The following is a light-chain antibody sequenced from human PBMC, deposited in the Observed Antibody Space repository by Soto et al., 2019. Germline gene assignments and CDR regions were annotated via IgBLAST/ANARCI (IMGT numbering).Light chain of an antibody. Sequence: VLTQPPSVSVAPGKTARITCGGNNIGSKSVHWYQQKPGQAPVLVIYYDSDRPSGIPERFSGSNSGNTATLTISRVEAGDEADYYCQVWDSSSDHRVVFGGGTKVTVL. CDR3: QVWDSSSDHRVV. J-gene: IGLJ2*01. V-gene: IGLV3-21*04. CDR2: YDS. CDR1: NIGSKS.